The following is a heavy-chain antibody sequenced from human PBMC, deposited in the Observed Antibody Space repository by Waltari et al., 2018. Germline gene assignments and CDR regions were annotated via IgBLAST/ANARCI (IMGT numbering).Heavy chain of an antibody. CDR2: IRYDGSNK. CDR3: AKDRGYCSGGSCYYWFDP. D-gene: IGHD2-15*01. CDR1: GFTFSSYG. J-gene: IGHJ5*02. V-gene: IGHV3-30*02. Sequence: QVQLVESGGGVVQPGGSLRLSCAASGFTFSSYGMHWVRQAPGTGLEWVAFIRYDGSNKYYADSVKGRFTISRDNSKNTLYLQMNSLRAEDTAVYYCAKDRGYCSGGSCYYWFDPWGQGTLVTVSS.